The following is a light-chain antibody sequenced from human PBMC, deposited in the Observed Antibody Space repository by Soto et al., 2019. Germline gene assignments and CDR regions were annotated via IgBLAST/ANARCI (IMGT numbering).Light chain of an antibody. J-gene: IGLJ2*01. Sequence: QSALTQPASVSGSPGQSITISCTGTSSDVGGYNYVSWYQQHPGKAPKVIIYEVSNRPSGISNRFSGSKSGNTASLTISGLQAEDQADYYCSSYTSSSTLVVFGGGTKVTVL. CDR2: EVS. CDR1: SSDVGGYNY. CDR3: SSYTSSSTLVV. V-gene: IGLV2-14*01.